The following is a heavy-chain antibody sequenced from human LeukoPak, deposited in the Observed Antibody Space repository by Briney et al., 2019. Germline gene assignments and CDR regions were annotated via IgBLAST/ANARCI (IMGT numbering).Heavy chain of an antibody. J-gene: IGHJ6*02. V-gene: IGHV3-48*03. CDR1: GFTFSSYA. CDR3: ARDAVLLLHFWSRTMDV. D-gene: IGHD3-3*02. Sequence: GGSLRLFCAASGFTFSSYAMHWVRQAPGKGLEWVSYISSSGSTIYYADSVKGRFTISRDNAKNSLHLQMNSLRAEDTAVYYCARDAVLLLHFWSRTMDVWGQGTTVTVSS. CDR2: ISSSGSTI.